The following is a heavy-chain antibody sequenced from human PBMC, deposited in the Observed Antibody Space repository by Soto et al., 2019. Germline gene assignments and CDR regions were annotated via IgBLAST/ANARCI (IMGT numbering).Heavy chain of an antibody. CDR2: IDPGDSYT. V-gene: IGHV5-10-1*01. Sequence: GESLKISCKGSGYSFTTYWISWVRQMPGKGLEWMGRIDPGDSYTNYSPSFQGHVTMLVDKSINTAYLQWSSLKASDTAVYYCATLYGMDVWGQGTTVTVSS. CDR3: ATLYGMDV. J-gene: IGHJ6*02. CDR1: GYSFTTYW.